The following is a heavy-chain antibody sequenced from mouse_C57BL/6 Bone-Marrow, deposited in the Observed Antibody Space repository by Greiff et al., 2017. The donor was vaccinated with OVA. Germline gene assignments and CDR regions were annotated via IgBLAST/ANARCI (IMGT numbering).Heavy chain of an antibody. CDR1: GFTFTDYY. D-gene: IGHD2-4*01. V-gene: IGHV7-3*01. CDR3: ARYCYDYGLYWYFDV. Sequence: EVQGVESGGGLVQPGGSLSLSCAASGFTFTDYYMSWVRQPPGKALEWLGFIRNKANGYTTEYSASVKGRFTISRDNSQSILYLQMNALRAEDSATYSCARYCYDYGLYWYFDVWGTGTTVTVSS. J-gene: IGHJ1*03. CDR2: IRNKANGYTT.